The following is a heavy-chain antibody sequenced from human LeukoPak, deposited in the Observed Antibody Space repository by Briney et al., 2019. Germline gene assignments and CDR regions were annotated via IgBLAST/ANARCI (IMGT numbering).Heavy chain of an antibody. D-gene: IGHD6-19*01. Sequence: SQTLSLTCTVSGASISSGGYYWSWIRQHPGKGLEWIGYISYSGSTYYNPSLKSRVTISVDTSKNQFSLKLNSVTAADTAVYYCARDGGYSSHDYWGQGTLVTVSS. V-gene: IGHV4-31*03. CDR2: ISYSGST. J-gene: IGHJ4*02. CDR3: ARDGGYSSHDY. CDR1: GASISSGGYY.